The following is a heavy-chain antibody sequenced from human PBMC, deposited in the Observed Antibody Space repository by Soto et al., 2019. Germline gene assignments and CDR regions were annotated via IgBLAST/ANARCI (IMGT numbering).Heavy chain of an antibody. CDR1: GGSFSCYY. J-gene: IGHJ6*02. Sequence: SETLSLTCAVYGGSFSCYYWSWIRQPPGKGLEWIGEINHSGSTNYNPSLKSRVTISVDTSKNQFSLKLSSVTAADTAVYYCARLLGXCSSTSCSTGYYYGMDVWGQGTTVTVSS. CDR3: ARLLGXCSSTSCSTGYYYGMDV. V-gene: IGHV4-34*01. D-gene: IGHD2-2*01. CDR2: INHSGST.